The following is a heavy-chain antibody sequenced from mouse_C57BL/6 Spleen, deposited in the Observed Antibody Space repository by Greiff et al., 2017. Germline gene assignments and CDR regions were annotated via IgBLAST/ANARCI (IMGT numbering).Heavy chain of an antibody. D-gene: IGHD2-1*01. J-gene: IGHJ3*01. CDR3: ARSRSYGNGFAY. CDR2: INPNNGGT. CDR1: GYTFTDYN. Sequence: EVQRVESGPELVKPGASVKMSCKASGYTFTDYNMHWVKQSHGKSLEWIGYINPNNGGTSYNQKFKGKATLTVNKSSSTAYMELRSLTSEDSAVYYCARSRSYGNGFAYWGQGTLVTVSA. V-gene: IGHV1-22*01.